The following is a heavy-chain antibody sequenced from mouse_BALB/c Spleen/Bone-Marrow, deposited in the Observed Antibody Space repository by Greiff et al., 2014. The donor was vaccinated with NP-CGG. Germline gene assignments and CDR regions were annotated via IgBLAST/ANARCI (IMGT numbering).Heavy chain of an antibody. V-gene: IGHV5-4*02. CDR1: GFTFSDYY. Sequence: VQLKDSGGGLMKPGGSLKLSCAASGFTFSDYYMYWVRQTPEKRLEWVATISDGGTYSYYADSVKGRFTISRDNAKSNLYLQMNSLKSEDTAMYYCARDMGDYWGQGTTLTVSS. CDR3: ARDMGDY. J-gene: IGHJ2*01. CDR2: ISDGGTYS. D-gene: IGHD1-1*02.